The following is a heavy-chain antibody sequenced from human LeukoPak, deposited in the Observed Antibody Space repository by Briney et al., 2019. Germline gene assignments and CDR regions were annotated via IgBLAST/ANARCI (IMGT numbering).Heavy chain of an antibody. CDR1: GFTVSGNY. D-gene: IGHD3-10*01. J-gene: IGHJ5*02. Sequence: GGSLRLSCVASGFTVSGNYMSWVRQAPGKGLECVSVIYSGDSTYYADSVKGRFTISRDNVKNTVFLHMNSLRGEDTAVYYCAKNDQVRGIFALHAWGQGALVTVSS. CDR2: IYSGDST. CDR3: AKNDQVRGIFALHA. V-gene: IGHV3-53*01.